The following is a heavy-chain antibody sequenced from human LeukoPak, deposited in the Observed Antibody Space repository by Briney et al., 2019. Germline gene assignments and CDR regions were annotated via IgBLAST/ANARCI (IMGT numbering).Heavy chain of an antibody. CDR1: GFTFSSYE. D-gene: IGHD5-18*01. Sequence: GGSLRLSCAAFGFTFSSYEMNWVRQAPGKGLEWVSYISSSSSYIYYADSVKGRFTISRDNAKNSLYLQMNSLRAEDTAVYYCASHGYSYGRDVWGKGTTVTISS. CDR3: ASHGYSYGRDV. V-gene: IGHV3-21*05. CDR2: ISSSSSYI. J-gene: IGHJ6*04.